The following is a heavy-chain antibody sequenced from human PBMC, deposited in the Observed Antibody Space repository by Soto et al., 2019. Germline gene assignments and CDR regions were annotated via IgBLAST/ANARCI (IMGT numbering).Heavy chain of an antibody. CDR3: ARDRTYCSGGGCYRYYYYMDV. V-gene: IGHV3-33*01. Sequence: GGSLRLSCAASGFTFSSYGMHWVRQAPGKGLEWVAVIWYDGSNKYYADSVKGRFTISRDNSKNTLYLQMNSLRAEDTAVYYCARDRTYCSGGGCYRYYYYMDVWGKGTTVTVSS. CDR2: IWYDGSNK. D-gene: IGHD2-15*01. J-gene: IGHJ6*03. CDR1: GFTFSSYG.